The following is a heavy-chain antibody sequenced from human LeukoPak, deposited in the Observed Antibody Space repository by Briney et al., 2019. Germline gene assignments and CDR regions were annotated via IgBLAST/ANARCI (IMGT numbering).Heavy chain of an antibody. D-gene: IGHD5-24*01. V-gene: IGHV1-46*01. CDR1: GYSFTTYY. J-gene: IGHJ4*02. CDR3: ARGGDGYNTIGY. CDR2: INPSGGST. Sequence: ASVKVSCKASGYSFTTYYIHWVRQTPGQGLEWMGIINPSGGSTSYAQKFQGRVTMTRDTSTSTAYMELSSLRSEDTAVYYCARGGDGYNTIGYRGQGTLVTVSS.